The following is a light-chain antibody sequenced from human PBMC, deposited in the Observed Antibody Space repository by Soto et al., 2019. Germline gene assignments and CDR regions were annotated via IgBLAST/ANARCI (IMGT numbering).Light chain of an antibody. J-gene: IGKJ4*01. Sequence: DIQMTQSPSTLSASVGDRVTITCRASQSLSRWLAWYQQKPGKAPTLLIYDASRLESGVPSRFSASGSGTEFTLTISSLQPDDFSTYYCQQYNIYSFTFGGGTEVEIK. CDR3: QQYNIYSFT. V-gene: IGKV1-5*01. CDR2: DAS. CDR1: QSLSRW.